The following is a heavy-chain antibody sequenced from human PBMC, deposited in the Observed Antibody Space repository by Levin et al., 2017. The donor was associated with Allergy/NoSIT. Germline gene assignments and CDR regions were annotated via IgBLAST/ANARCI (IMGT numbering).Heavy chain of an antibody. CDR3: ARESPRGLQYTDY. V-gene: IGHV1-69*04. J-gene: IGHJ4*02. D-gene: IGHD5-24*01. CDR1: GGTFSSYA. CDR2: IIPILGIA. Sequence: SVKVSCKASGGTFSSYAISWVRQAPGQGLEWMGRIIPILGIANYAQKFQGRVTITADKSTSTAYMELSSLRSEDTAVYYCARESPRGLQYTDYWGQGTLVTVSS.